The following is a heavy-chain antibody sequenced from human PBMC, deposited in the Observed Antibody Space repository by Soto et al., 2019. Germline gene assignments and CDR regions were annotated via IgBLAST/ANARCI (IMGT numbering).Heavy chain of an antibody. J-gene: IGHJ4*02. CDR3: SAYAPFRNFDY. Sequence: EVQLLESGGGLVQPGGYLRLSCAASGFSFRSYAMSWVRPAPGKGLEWVSAISGSGGSTYYADSEKGRFTISRDNSNDTLNLQMNSLRAEDTAVYYCSAYAPFRNFDYWGQGTLVTVSS. CDR1: GFSFRSYA. V-gene: IGHV3-23*01. CDR2: ISGSGGST.